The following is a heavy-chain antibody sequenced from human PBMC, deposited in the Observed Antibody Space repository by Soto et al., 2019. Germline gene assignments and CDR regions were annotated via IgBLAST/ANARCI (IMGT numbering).Heavy chain of an antibody. CDR3: ARDLGGPTCY. V-gene: IGHV3-53*01. J-gene: IGHJ4*02. D-gene: IGHD3-10*01. CDR1: GFTLSSNY. CDR2: IYSGGST. Sequence: EVQVVESGGGLIQPGGSLRLSCAASGFTLSSNYMSWVRQAPGKGLEWVSVIYSGGSTYYADSVKGRFTISRDNTKNTLYVQMNSLRAEDTAVYYCARDLGGPTCYWGQGTLVTVSS.